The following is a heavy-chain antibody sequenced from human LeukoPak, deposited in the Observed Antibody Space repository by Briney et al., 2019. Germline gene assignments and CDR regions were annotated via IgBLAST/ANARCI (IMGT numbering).Heavy chain of an antibody. J-gene: IGHJ4*02. V-gene: IGHV3-30*02. CDR3: ATRAFSSTTYGFGF. CDR2: IRSDGSDK. Sequence: GGSLRLSCAASGLTFSSFSMHWVRQAPGKGLEWVAFIRSDGSDKYYADSLKGRFTISRDNSKNTLYLQLNNLRTEDTAVYHCATRAFSSTTYGFGFWGQGTLVTVSS. CDR1: GLTFSSFS. D-gene: IGHD3-16*01.